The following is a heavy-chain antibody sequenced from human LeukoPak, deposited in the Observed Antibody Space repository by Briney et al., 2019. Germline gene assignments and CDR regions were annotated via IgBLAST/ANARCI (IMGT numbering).Heavy chain of an antibody. CDR3: ARVSLRFGELMC. V-gene: IGHV4-34*01. D-gene: IGHD3-10*01. CDR2: INHSGST. CDR1: GGSFSGYY. J-gene: IGHJ4*02. Sequence: SETLSPTCAVYGGSFSGYYWSWIRQPPGKGLEWIGEINHSGSTNYNPSLKSRLTISVDTSKNQFSLKLSSVTAADTAVYYCARVSLRFGELMCWGQGTLVTVSS.